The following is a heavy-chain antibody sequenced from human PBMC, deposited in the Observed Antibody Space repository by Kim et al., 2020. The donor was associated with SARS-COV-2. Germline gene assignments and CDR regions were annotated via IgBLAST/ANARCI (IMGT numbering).Heavy chain of an antibody. Sequence: SVKVSCKASGGTFSSYAISWVRQAPGQGLEWMGGIIPIFGTANYAQKFQGRVTITADESTSTAYMELSSLRSEDTAVYYCATSRRTTAFPFDYWGQGTLVTVSS. CDR2: IIPIFGTA. CDR3: ATSRRTTAFPFDY. CDR1: GGTFSSYA. J-gene: IGHJ4*02. D-gene: IGHD4-17*01. V-gene: IGHV1-69*13.